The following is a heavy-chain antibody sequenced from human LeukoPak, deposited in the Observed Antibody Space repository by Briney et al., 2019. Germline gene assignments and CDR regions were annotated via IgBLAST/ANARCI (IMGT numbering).Heavy chain of an antibody. Sequence: PSETLSLTCTVSGGSISSGDYYWSWIRQPPGKGLEWIGYIYYSGSTYYNPSLKSRVTISVDTSKNQFSLKLSSVTAADTAVYFWARDGYVGKGNWFDPGGQGTLFTVSS. V-gene: IGHV4-30-4*01. J-gene: IGHJ5*02. CDR3: ARDGYVGKGNWFDP. D-gene: IGHD4-23*01. CDR2: IYYSGST. CDR1: GGSISSGDYY.